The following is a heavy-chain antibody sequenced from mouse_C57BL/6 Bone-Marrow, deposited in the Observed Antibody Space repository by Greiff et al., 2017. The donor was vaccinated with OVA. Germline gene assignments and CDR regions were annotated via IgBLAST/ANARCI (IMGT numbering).Heavy chain of an antibody. V-gene: IGHV5-12*01. CDR2: ISNGGGST. D-gene: IGHD1-1*01. CDR1: GFTFSDYY. CDR3: ARRGFYYYGPHWYFDV. J-gene: IGHJ1*03. Sequence: EVKLVESGGGLVQPGGSLKLSCAASGFTFSDYYMYWVRQTPEKRLEWVAYISNGGGSTYYPDTVKGRFTISRDNAKNTLYLQMSRLKSEDTAMYYCARRGFYYYGPHWYFDVWGTGTTVTVSS.